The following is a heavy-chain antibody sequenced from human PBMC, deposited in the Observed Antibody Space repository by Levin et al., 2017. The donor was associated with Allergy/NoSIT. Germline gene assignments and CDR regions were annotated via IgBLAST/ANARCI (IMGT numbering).Heavy chain of an antibody. CDR3: ARDGGGTTGGSYYYSMDV. V-gene: IGHV3-13*01. Sequence: PGESLKISCAASGFTFSSYAMNWVRQAAGKGLEWVSAIGTAGDTYYPGSVKGRFTISRENAKNSLYLQMNDLRAGDTAVYYCARDGGGTTGGSYYYSMDVWGQGTTVTVSS. D-gene: IGHD3-16*01. CDR1: GFTFSSYA. J-gene: IGHJ6*02. CDR2: IGTAGDT.